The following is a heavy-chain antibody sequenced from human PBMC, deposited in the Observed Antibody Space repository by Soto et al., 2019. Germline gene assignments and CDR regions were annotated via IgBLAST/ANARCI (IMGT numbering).Heavy chain of an antibody. V-gene: IGHV1-69*12. Sequence: QVQLVQSGAEVKKPGSSMKVSCKASGGTFSSYAISWVRQAPGQGLEWMGGIIPIFGTADYAQKFHGRVTSTADESTSTAYRELSSLRSEDTAVYYCARGITGTVTYYYGLDVWGQGTTVTVSS. D-gene: IGHD1-20*01. CDR3: ARGITGTVTYYYGLDV. CDR2: IIPIFGTA. CDR1: GGTFSSYA. J-gene: IGHJ6*02.